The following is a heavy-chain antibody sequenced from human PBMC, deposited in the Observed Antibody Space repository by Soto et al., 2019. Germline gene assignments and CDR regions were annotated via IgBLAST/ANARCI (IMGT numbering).Heavy chain of an antibody. CDR2: ITPLLGIT. Sequence: ASVKISSKASGCSFSSFTITWVRQARGQGLEWMGRITPLLGITNYAQKFQGRVTITADKSTSTVYMELSSLRFEDTAVYYCEREPSGTWYPIDWWGQGTLLTVSS. J-gene: IGHJ4*01. CDR3: EREPSGTWYPIDW. D-gene: IGHD6-13*01. CDR1: GCSFSSFT. V-gene: IGHV1-69*02.